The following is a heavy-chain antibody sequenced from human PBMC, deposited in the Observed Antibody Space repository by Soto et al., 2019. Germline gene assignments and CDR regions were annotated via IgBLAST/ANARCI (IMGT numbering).Heavy chain of an antibody. Sequence: PSETLSLTCAVYGGSFSGYYWSWIRQPPGKGLEWIGEINHSGSTNYNPSLKSRVTISVDTSKNQFSLKLSSVTAADTAVYYCARGLRGRGVDYWGQGTLVTVSS. CDR1: GGSFSGYY. CDR3: ARGLRGRGVDY. D-gene: IGHD4-17*01. V-gene: IGHV4-34*01. CDR2: INHSGST. J-gene: IGHJ4*02.